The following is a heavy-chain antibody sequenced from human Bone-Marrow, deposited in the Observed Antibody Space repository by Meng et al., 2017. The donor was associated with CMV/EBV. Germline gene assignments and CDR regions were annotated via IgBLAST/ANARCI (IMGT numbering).Heavy chain of an antibody. Sequence: VPMVQSGDVVKRLGASGNVSCKAFGYPFTSYGIRWVRQAPGQGLEWMGWISAYNGNTNYAQKLQGRVTMTTDTSTSTAYMELRSLRSDDTAVYYCARKGKYSTDGWFDPWGQGTLVTVSS. CDR1: GYPFTSYG. D-gene: IGHD6-6*01. V-gene: IGHV1-18*01. CDR2: ISAYNGNT. CDR3: ARKGKYSTDGWFDP. J-gene: IGHJ5*02.